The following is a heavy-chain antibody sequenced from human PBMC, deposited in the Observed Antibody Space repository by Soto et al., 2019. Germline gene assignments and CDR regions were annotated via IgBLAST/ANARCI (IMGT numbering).Heavy chain of an antibody. CDR3: ARSLGPSRHFFGH. Sequence: EVQLLDSGGHLVQPGGSLRLSCAASGFTISNYAMSWVRQAPGKGLEWVSTLSDRTYYTDSVRGRFTISRDTSENTLYLQMNSLGVEDTAVYYCARSLGPSRHFFGHWGQGTLVTVSS. J-gene: IGHJ4*02. CDR2: LSDRT. CDR1: GFTISNYA. V-gene: IGHV3-23*01. D-gene: IGHD3-16*01.